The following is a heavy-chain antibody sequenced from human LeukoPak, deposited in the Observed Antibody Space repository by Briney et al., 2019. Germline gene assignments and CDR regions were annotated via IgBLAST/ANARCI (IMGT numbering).Heavy chain of an antibody. CDR1: GFTFSDYY. J-gene: IGHJ3*02. CDR2: ISSSGGSI. CDR3: ARFSGYDAFDI. D-gene: IGHD6-25*01. V-gene: IGHV3-11*01. Sequence: GGSLRLSCAASGFTFSDYYMSWIRQAPGKGLEWVSYISSSGGSIYYADSVKGRITISRDNAKNSLYLQMNSLRAEDTAVYYCARFSGYDAFDIWGQGTMVTVSS.